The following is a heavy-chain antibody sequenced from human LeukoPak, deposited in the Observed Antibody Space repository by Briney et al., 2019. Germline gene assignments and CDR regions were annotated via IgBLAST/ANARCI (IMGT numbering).Heavy chain of an antibody. Sequence: PGGSLRLSCAASGFTFSSYGMHWVRQAPGKGLEWVAFIRYDGSNKYYADSVKGRFTISRDNSKNTLYLQMNSLRAEDTAVYYCAKVLGVFWSGYFDAFDIWGQGTMVTVSS. CDR2: IRYDGSNK. D-gene: IGHD3-3*01. J-gene: IGHJ3*02. CDR1: GFTFSSYG. CDR3: AKVLGVFWSGYFDAFDI. V-gene: IGHV3-30*02.